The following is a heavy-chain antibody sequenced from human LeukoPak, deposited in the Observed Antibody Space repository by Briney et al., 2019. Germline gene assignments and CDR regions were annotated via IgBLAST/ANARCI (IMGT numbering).Heavy chain of an antibody. D-gene: IGHD5-12*01. V-gene: IGHV3-11*01. CDR2: ISISGNDK. CDR3: AKDGAPYSGYGGFDY. CDR1: GFAFSDYY. Sequence: GGSLRLSCAASGFAFSDYYMTWVRQAPGKGLEWISYISISGNDKYYADSVKGRFTISRDNAKDSLYLQMSSLRTEDTALYYCAKDGAPYSGYGGFDYWGQGTLVTVSS. J-gene: IGHJ4*02.